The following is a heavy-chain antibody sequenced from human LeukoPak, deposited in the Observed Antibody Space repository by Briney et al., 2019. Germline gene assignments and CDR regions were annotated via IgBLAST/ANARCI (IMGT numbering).Heavy chain of an antibody. CDR2: ISWNSGSI. V-gene: IGHV3-9*01. CDR1: GFTFDDYA. D-gene: IGHD4-23*01. J-gene: IGHJ3*02. Sequence: PGGSLRLSCAASGFTFDDYAMHWVRQAPGKGLEWVSGISWNSGSIGYADSVKGRFTISRDNAKNSLYLQMNSLRAEDTALYYCAKDIGGAGGNWAFDIWGQGTMVTVSS. CDR3: AKDIGGAGGNWAFDI.